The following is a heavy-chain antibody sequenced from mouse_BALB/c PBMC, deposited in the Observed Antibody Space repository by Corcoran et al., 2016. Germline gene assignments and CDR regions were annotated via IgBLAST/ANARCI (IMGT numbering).Heavy chain of an antibody. CDR1: GYSITSGYY. J-gene: IGHJ4*01. V-gene: IGHV3-6*02. CDR2: ISYDGSN. CDR3: ARDDGYYYYAMDY. D-gene: IGHD2-3*01. Sequence: DVQLQESGPGLVKPSQSLSLTCSVTGYSITSGYYWNWIRQFPGNKLEWMGYISYDGSNNYNPTLKNRISITRDTSKNQFFLELNSVTTEDTATYYCARDDGYYYYAMDYWGQGTSVTVSS.